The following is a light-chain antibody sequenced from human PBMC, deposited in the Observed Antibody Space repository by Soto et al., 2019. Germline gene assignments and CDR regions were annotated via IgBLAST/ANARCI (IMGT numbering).Light chain of an antibody. J-gene: IGLJ3*02. CDR2: EVT. Sequence: QSALTQPASVSGSPGQSITISCTGTSSDVGGYHYVSWYQHRPGRVPKLIIYEVTNRASGVTNLFSASKSGNTASLTISGLLADDEADYYCTSYTSTGTLVFGGGTKVTVL. V-gene: IGLV2-14*01. CDR1: SSDVGGYHY. CDR3: TSYTSTGTLV.